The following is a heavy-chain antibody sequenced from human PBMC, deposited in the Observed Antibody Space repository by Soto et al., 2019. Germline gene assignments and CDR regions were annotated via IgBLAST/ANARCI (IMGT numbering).Heavy chain of an antibody. CDR2: TSYSGNT. CDR3: ARDGVGPFDY. D-gene: IGHD1-26*01. J-gene: IGHJ4*02. CDR1: GGSVSSYQ. V-gene: IGHV4-59*02. Sequence: SETLSLTCTISGGSVSSYQWSWIRQPPGKGLEWIGLTSYSGNTVYNPSLKSRVAFSVDTSKNHFSLTLASVTAADTAVYYCARDGVGPFDYWGQEPLVTVSS.